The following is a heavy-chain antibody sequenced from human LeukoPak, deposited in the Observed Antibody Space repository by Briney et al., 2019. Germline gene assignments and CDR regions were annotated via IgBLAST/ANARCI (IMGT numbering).Heavy chain of an antibody. J-gene: IGHJ6*03. CDR1: GFSLSTSEMC. CDR2: IAWDDDK. Sequence: SGPALVKPTQTLTLTCTFSGFSLSTSEMCVSWIRQPPGKALEWLARIAWDDDKFYSTPLKTRLTISKDTSKNQVVLTMTNMDPVDTATYYCARASPYYYYMDVWGKGTTVTVSS. CDR3: ARASPYYYYMDV. V-gene: IGHV2-70*17.